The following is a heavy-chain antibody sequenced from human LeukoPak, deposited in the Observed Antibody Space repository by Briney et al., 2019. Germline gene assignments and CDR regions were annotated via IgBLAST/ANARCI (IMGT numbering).Heavy chain of an antibody. J-gene: IGHJ6*03. CDR2: IDPNSGDT. Sequence: ASVKVSCKASGYTFSSYDINWVRQATGQGREWMEWIDPNSGDTSYAQKYQGRVTMTRNTSINTAYIALSSLTSDDTAVYYCARAEWLVVGYYYYMDVWGKGTTVTVSS. CDR3: ARAEWLVVGYYYYMDV. CDR1: GYTFSSYD. D-gene: IGHD6-19*01. V-gene: IGHV1-8*01.